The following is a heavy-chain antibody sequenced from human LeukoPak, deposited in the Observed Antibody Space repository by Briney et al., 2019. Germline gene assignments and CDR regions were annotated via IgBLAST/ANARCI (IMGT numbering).Heavy chain of an antibody. V-gene: IGHV3-33*06. J-gene: IGHJ4*02. CDR2: IWNDGSDK. Sequence: PGGSLRLSCASSGFTFNTYAMSWVRQAPGKGLQWVAVIWNDGSDKYYGDSVRGRFTISRDNSKKTVYLQLSSLRVEDTAVYYCAKDAERGFDFSNSLQSWGQGTLVTVSS. CDR3: AKDAERGFDFSNSLQS. CDR1: GFTFNTYA. D-gene: IGHD4-11*01.